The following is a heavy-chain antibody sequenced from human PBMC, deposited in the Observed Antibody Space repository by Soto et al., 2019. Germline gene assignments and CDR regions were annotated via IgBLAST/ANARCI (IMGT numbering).Heavy chain of an antibody. V-gene: IGHV1-58*01. J-gene: IGHJ5*02. CDR3: AAASPHQPIAVAQLDP. CDR2: IVVGSGNT. Sequence: SVKVSCKASGFTFTSSAVQWVRQARGQRLEWIGWIVVGSGNTNYAQKFQERVTITRDMSTSTAYMELSSLRSEDTTVYYCAAASPHQPIAVAQLDPWGQGTLVTVSS. D-gene: IGHD6-19*01. CDR1: GFTFTSSA.